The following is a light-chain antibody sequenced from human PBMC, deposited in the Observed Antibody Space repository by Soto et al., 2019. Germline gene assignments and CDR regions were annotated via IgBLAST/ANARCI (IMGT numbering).Light chain of an antibody. CDR1: SSDIGAYNY. CDR2: DVT. V-gene: IGLV2-11*01. J-gene: IGLJ2*01. CDR3: SSYTSSNTLI. Sequence: QSALTQPRSVSGSLGQSVTISCTGTSSDIGAYNYVSWYQHHPGKAPRLMIYDVTKRPSGVPDHFSGSKSGNTASLTISGLQTEDEADYYCSSYTSSNTLIFGGGTKLTVL.